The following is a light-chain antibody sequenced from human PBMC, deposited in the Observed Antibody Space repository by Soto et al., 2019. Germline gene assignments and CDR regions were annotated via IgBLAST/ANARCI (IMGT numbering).Light chain of an antibody. Sequence: DIQMTQSPSSLSASVGDRVTITCQASQNINNYLNWYQQKPGKPPRLLIYAASSLQSGVPSRFSGSGSGTDFTLTISSLQPEDFATYSCQQSYNSPQTFGQGTKVDI. CDR2: AAS. CDR3: QQSYNSPQT. V-gene: IGKV1-39*01. J-gene: IGKJ1*01. CDR1: QNINNY.